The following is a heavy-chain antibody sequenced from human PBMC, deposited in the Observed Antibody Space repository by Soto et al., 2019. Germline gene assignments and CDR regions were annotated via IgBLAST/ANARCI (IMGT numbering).Heavy chain of an antibody. V-gene: IGHV4-39*01. Sequence: QLQLQESGPGLVKPSETLSLTCIVSGDSISSSSYYWVWIRQPPGKGLEWIGSIYYSGTTYYNPSLESGVTMSIVTSKNQFSLKVRSLTAADTAGYYCAKTGPYVILTYWYFDLWGRGTLVTVSS. CDR3: AKTGPYVILTYWYFDL. J-gene: IGHJ2*01. D-gene: IGHD3-10*01. CDR2: IYYSGTT. CDR1: GDSISSSSYY.